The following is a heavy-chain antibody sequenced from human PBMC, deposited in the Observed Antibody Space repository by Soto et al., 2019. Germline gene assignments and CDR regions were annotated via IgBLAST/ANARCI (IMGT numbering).Heavy chain of an antibody. J-gene: IGHJ3*02. CDR3: ARGLATLPVFAFDI. CDR1: GFSLSTSGVG. CDR2: IYWSGDE. V-gene: IGHV2-5*01. D-gene: IGHD6-6*01. Sequence: QGILKESGPTLVKPTQTLTLTCSFSGFSLSTSGVGVGWIRQSPGKAPEWLALIYWSGDEHYRPSLKSRLSIIKDTSKNHVVLIMSDMDPVDTATYYCARGLATLPVFAFDIWGQGTMVTVSS.